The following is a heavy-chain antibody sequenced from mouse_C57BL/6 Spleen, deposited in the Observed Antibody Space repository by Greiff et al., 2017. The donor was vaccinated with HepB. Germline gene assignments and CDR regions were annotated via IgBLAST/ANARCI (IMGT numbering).Heavy chain of an antibody. CDR1: GFTFSSYA. J-gene: IGHJ3*01. Sequence: EVQRVESGGGLVKPGGSLKLSCAASGFTFSSYAMSWVRQTPEKRLEWVATISDGGSYTYYPDNVKGRFTISRDNAKNNLYLQMSHLKSEDTAMYYCAREDGDAPFAYWGQGTLVTVSA. CDR3: AREDGDAPFAY. D-gene: IGHD2-3*01. CDR2: ISDGGSYT. V-gene: IGHV5-4*01.